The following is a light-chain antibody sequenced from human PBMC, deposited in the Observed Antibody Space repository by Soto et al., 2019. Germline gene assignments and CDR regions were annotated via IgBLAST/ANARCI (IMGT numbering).Light chain of an antibody. CDR1: QSVSNTY. Sequence: EIGLTQSPGTLSLSPGERATLSCRASQSVSNTYLAWYQQKPGQAPSLLIYDASSRATGIPDRFSGSGSGTDFTLTISRLEPEDFAVYYCQQYGRSPGLFTFGPGTKVDIK. CDR2: DAS. CDR3: QQYGRSPGLFT. J-gene: IGKJ3*01. V-gene: IGKV3-20*01.